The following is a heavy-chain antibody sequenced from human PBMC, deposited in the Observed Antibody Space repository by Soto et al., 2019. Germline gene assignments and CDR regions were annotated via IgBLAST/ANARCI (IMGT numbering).Heavy chain of an antibody. D-gene: IGHD3-10*01. Sequence: GGSLRLSCAASGFTFSSYSMSWVRQAPGKGLEWVSSISSSSSYIYYADSVKGRFTISRDNAKNSLYLQMNSLRAEDTAVYYCARFLRGYYYYMDVWGKGTTVTVSS. CDR3: ARFLRGYYYYMDV. CDR1: GFTFSSYS. V-gene: IGHV3-21*01. J-gene: IGHJ6*03. CDR2: ISSSSSYI.